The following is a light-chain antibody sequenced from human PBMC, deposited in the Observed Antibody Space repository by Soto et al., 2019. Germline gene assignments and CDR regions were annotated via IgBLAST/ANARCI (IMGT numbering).Light chain of an antibody. V-gene: IGKV3-11*01. CDR2: DGS. CDR1: QNLHSF. Sequence: IVLTQSPATLSLSPGERVTLSCRASQNLHSFLTWSQQRPGQAPRPLIYDGSKRAAGVPDRISGDGSGTDYTLTISSLEPEDFAVYYCQQRTRWPMTFGQGTRLEI. J-gene: IGKJ5*01. CDR3: QQRTRWPMT.